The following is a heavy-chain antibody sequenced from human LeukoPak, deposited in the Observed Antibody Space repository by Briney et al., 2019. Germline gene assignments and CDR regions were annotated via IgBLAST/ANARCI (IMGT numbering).Heavy chain of an antibody. CDR3: GSTVREGEDQ. CDR2: ITSSSAYI. D-gene: IGHD3-10*01. CDR1: GFTFNTYA. V-gene: IGHV3-21*04. J-gene: IGHJ4*02. Sequence: GGSLRLSCAASGFTFNTYAMSWVRQAPGKGLEWVSSITSSSAYIYYADSVKGRFTISRDNTKNTLFLQMSSLRAEDTAVYYCGSTVREGEDQWGQGTLVTVSS.